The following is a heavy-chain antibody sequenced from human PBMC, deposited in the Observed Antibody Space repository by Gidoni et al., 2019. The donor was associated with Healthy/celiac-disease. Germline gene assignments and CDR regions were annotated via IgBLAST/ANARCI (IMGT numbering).Heavy chain of an antibody. CDR2: IYYSGST. J-gene: IGHJ5*02. CDR3: ARRSLINWFDP. CDR1: GGSISSSSYY. Sequence: QLQLQESGPGLVKPSETLSLTCTVSGGSISSSSYYWGWIRQPPGKGLEWIGSIYYSGSTYYNPSLKSRVTISVDTSKNQFSLKLSSVTAADTAVYYCARRSLINWFDPWGQGTLVTVSS. V-gene: IGHV4-39*01.